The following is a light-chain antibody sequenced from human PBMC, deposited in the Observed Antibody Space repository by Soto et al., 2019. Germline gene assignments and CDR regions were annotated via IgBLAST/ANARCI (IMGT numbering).Light chain of an antibody. CDR3: SSYTRTATRVE. CDR1: DSDIGGYNY. Sequence: QSALTQPVSVSGSPGQSITISCTGTDSDIGGYNYVSWYQHHPGKAPKVLIYDVTDRPSGVSNRFSGSKSGNTASLTISGLQAEDEADYYCSSYTRTATRVEFGGGTKLTVL. V-gene: IGLV2-14*03. J-gene: IGLJ2*01. CDR2: DVT.